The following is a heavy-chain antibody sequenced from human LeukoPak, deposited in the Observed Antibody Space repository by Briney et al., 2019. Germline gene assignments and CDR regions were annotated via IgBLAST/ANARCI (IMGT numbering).Heavy chain of an antibody. CDR3: ARYDYYDSSGYYID. CDR1: GGSFSGYY. Sequence: SETLSLTCAVYGGSFSGYYWSWIRQPPGKGLEWIGEINHSGSTNYNPSLKSRVTISVDTSKNQFSLKLSSVTAADTAVYYCARYDYYDSSGYYIDWGQGTLVTVSS. J-gene: IGHJ4*02. CDR2: INHSGST. D-gene: IGHD3-22*01. V-gene: IGHV4-34*01.